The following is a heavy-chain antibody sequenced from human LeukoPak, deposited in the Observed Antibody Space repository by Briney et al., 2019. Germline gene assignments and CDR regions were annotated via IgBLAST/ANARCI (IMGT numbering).Heavy chain of an antibody. CDR2: IYYSGST. V-gene: IGHV4-59*01. Sequence: PSETLSLTCTVSGGSMSRYYWSWIRQPPGEALEWIGYIYYSGSTNYNPSLKSRVTIPVDPSKNQFSLKLSSATAADTAVYYCARDSTMVRGVIGYFDCWGQGTLVTVSS. D-gene: IGHD3-10*01. CDR3: ARDSTMVRGVIGYFDC. J-gene: IGHJ4*02. CDR1: GGSMSRYY.